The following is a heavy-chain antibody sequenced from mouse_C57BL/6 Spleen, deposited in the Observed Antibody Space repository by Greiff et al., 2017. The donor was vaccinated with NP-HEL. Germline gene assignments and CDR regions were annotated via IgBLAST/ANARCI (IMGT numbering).Heavy chain of an antibody. V-gene: IGHV5-6*01. CDR3: ARHDGYDY. CDR2: ISSGGSYT. D-gene: IGHD2-2*01. CDR1: GFTFSSYG. J-gene: IGHJ3*01. Sequence: EVHLVESGGDLVKPGGSLKLSCAASGFTFSSYGMSWVRQTPDKRLEWVATISSGGSYTYYPDSVKGRFTISRDNAKNTLYLQMSSLKSEDTAMYYCARHDGYDYWGQGTLVTVSA.